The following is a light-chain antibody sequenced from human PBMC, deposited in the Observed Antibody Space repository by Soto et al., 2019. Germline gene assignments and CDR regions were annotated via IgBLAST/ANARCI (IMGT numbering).Light chain of an antibody. Sequence: DIQMTQSPSSLSASVGDRVTITCRASQSIISYLNWYQQKPGKAPKLLIYAASSLQSGVPSRFSGSGSGTDFTLTISSLQPEDFATYYCQQSYSTVWTFGQGTKVDI. CDR1: QSIISY. CDR3: QQSYSTVWT. J-gene: IGKJ1*01. CDR2: AAS. V-gene: IGKV1-39*01.